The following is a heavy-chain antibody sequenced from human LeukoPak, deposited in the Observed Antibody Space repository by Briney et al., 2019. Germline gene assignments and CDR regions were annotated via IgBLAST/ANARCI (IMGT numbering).Heavy chain of an antibody. CDR2: SSGSGGST. D-gene: IGHD3-22*01. Sequence: WSLRLSCAASGFTFSSYAVSWFRQAPGRGLEWVSASSGSGGSTYYPDSVKGRFTISRDNSKNTLYLQMNSLRAEGTAVYYCAKGGRGLVITKYYFDYWGQGTLVTVSS. CDR1: GFTFSSYA. V-gene: IGHV3-23*01. J-gene: IGHJ4*02. CDR3: AKGGRGLVITKYYFDY.